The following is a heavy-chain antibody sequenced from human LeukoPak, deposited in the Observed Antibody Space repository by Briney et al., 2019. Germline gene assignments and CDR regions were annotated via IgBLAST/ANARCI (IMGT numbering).Heavy chain of an antibody. CDR1: GFTFSSYG. Sequence: GGSLRLSCAAAGFTFSSYGMHWVRQAPGKGLEWVAVISYDGSNKYYADSVKGRFTISRDNSKNTLYLQMNSLRAEDTAVYYCAKDLLGSLDYWGQGTLVTVSS. CDR3: AKDLLGSLDY. V-gene: IGHV3-30*18. J-gene: IGHJ4*02. D-gene: IGHD1-26*01. CDR2: ISYDGSNK.